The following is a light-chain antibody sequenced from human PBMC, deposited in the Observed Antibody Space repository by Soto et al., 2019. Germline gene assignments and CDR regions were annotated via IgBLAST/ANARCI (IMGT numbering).Light chain of an antibody. CDR3: QQYGSSPTIT. CDR2: GAS. CDR1: QSVSSKF. J-gene: IGKJ5*01. V-gene: IGKV3-20*01. Sequence: EIVFTQSPGTLALSPGERAGLSCRASQSVSSKFLAWYQQKPGQAPRLLIYGASSRATGIPDRFSGSGSGTDFTLTISRLEPEDFAVYYCQQYGSSPTITFGQGTRLEIK.